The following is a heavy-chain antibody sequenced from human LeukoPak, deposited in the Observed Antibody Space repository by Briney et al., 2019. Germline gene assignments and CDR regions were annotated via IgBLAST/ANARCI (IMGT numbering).Heavy chain of an antibody. CDR1: GFTFTGFH. V-gene: IGHV7-4-1*02. CDR3: ARVLSVTAYYYYYMDV. J-gene: IGHJ6*03. Sequence: GASVKVSCKTSGFTFTGFHMHWVRQAPGQGLEWMGWINTNTGNPTYAQGFTGRFVFSLDTSVSTAYLQISSLKAEDTAVYYCARVLSVTAYYYYYMDVWGKGTTVTVSS. D-gene: IGHD5-18*01. CDR2: INTNTGNP.